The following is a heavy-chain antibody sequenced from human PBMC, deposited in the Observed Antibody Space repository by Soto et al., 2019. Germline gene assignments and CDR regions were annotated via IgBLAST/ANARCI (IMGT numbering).Heavy chain of an antibody. V-gene: IGHV3-33*01. CDR3: VRDRINTASLTGYFDT. Sequence: PGGSLRLSCEASGFVFRTFRMHWVRRAPGKGLEWLATIRFDGSTARYAESVRGRFKISRDNSMNTLYLQLDRLRVEDTAVYYCVRDRINTASLTGYFDTWGQGTPVTVSS. CDR1: GFVFRTFR. CDR2: IRFDGSTA. D-gene: IGHD3-9*01. J-gene: IGHJ4*02.